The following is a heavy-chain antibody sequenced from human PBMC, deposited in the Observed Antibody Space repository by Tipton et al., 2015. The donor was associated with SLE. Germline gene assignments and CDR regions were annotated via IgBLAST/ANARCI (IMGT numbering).Heavy chain of an antibody. J-gene: IGHJ6*03. CDR2: IYNSGIT. V-gene: IGHV4-4*07. CDR1: GESFGGYY. Sequence: TLSLTCSIYGESFGGYYWSWVRQPAGKGLEWIGLIYNSGITNYNPSLQSRVTLSVDMSKNQFSLRLSSVTAADTGVYYCVKSVVVVSPRDYYYYMDVWGKGTTVTVSS. D-gene: IGHD2-15*01. CDR3: VKSVVVVSPRDYYYYMDV.